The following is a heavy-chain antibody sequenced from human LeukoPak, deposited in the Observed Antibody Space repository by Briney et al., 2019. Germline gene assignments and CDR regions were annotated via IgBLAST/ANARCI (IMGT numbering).Heavy chain of an antibody. CDR1: GFTFSSYS. CDR3: ARGGGEGNNWFDP. Sequence: GGSLRLSCAASGFTFSSYSMNWVRQAPGKGLEWVSSISSSSSYIYYADSVKGRFTISRDNAKNSLYLQMNSLRAEDTAVYYCARGGGEGNNWFDPWGQGTLVTVSS. CDR2: ISSSSSYI. D-gene: IGHD3-16*01. V-gene: IGHV3-21*01. J-gene: IGHJ5*02.